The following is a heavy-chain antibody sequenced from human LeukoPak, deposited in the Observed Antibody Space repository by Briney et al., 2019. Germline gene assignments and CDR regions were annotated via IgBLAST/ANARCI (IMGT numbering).Heavy chain of an antibody. CDR3: ARDRRGVLRYFDWTRSDYFDY. D-gene: IGHD3-9*01. CDR1: GFTFSSYE. J-gene: IGHJ4*02. Sequence: GGSLRLSCAASGFTFSSYEMNWVRQAPGKGLEWVSYISSSGSTIYYADSVKGRFTISRDNAKNSLYLQMNSLRAEDTAVYYCARDRRGVLRYFDWTRSDYFDYWGQGTLVTVSS. CDR2: ISSSGSTI. V-gene: IGHV3-48*03.